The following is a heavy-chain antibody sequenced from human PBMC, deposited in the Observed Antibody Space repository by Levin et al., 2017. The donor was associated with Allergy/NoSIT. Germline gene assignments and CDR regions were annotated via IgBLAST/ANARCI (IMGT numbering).Heavy chain of an antibody. Sequence: GGSLRLSCVASGVAFSSYSMNWVRQAPGKGLEWISYISSSSSSIDYADSVKGRFTIPRANPKNPLFLQMNSLRDEDTAVYFCAGMKRNILQAFGIWGQGTMVTVSS. CDR3: AGMKRNILQAFGI. V-gene: IGHV3-48*02. D-gene: IGHD2/OR15-2a*01. J-gene: IGHJ3*02. CDR2: ISSSSSSI. CDR1: GVAFSSYS.